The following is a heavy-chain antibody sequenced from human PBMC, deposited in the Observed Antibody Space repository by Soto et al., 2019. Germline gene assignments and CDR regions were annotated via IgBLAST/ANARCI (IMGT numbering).Heavy chain of an antibody. V-gene: IGHV4-59*08. CDR3: ASPVSWNSGWFDP. CDR1: GGSISSYY. J-gene: IGHJ5*02. CDR2: IYYSGST. D-gene: IGHD1-7*01. Sequence: QVQLQESGPGLVKPSETLSLTCTVSGGSISSYYWSWIRQPPGKGLEWIGYIYYSGSTNYNPSLKSRVTISVDTSKNQFSLKLSSVTAADTAVYYCASPVSWNSGWFDPWGQGTLVTVSS.